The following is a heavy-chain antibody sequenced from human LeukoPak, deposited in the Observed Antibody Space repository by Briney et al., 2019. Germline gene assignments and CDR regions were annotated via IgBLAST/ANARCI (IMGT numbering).Heavy chain of an antibody. J-gene: IGHJ4*02. CDR2: INPNSGGT. D-gene: IGHD3-3*01. CDR3: ARDPIFGVVMPFDY. Sequence: ASVTVSCKASGYTFTGYYMHWVRQAPGQGLEWMGWINPNSGGTNYAQKFQGRVTMTRDTSISTAYMELSRLRSDDTAVYYCARDPIFGVVMPFDYWGQGTLVTVSS. CDR1: GYTFTGYY. V-gene: IGHV1-2*02.